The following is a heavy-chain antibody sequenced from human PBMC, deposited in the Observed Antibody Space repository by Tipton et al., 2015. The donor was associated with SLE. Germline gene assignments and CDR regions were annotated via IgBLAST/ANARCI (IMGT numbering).Heavy chain of an antibody. J-gene: IGHJ5*02. CDR2: LYTGGST. V-gene: IGHV4-61*02. D-gene: IGHD6-13*01. CDR3: ARHPEYSDSWYWFDP. CDR1: GGSISSGSYY. Sequence: TLSLTCTVSGGSISSGSYYWSWIRQPAGKGLEWIGRLYTGGSTHYNPSLKSRVTISVDTSKNHFSLKLNSVTAADTAVYYCARHPEYSDSWYWFDPWGQGTLVTVSS.